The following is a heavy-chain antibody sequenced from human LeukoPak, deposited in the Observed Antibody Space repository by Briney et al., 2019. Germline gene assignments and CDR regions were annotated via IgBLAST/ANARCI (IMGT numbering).Heavy chain of an antibody. CDR3: ARGNPLSDWYAHFDY. CDR1: VGSINSYY. Sequence: SETLSLTCAVSVGSINSYYWSWIRQPLGKGLEYIAYVYYSKSIDYRSLTSYSPSLKGRVTISVDTSKHQFSLKLSPVTAADTAVYYCARGNPLSDWYAHFDYWGQGTLVAVSS. D-gene: IGHD6-19*01. V-gene: IGHV4-59*01. CDR2: VYYSKSIDYRSLT. J-gene: IGHJ4*02.